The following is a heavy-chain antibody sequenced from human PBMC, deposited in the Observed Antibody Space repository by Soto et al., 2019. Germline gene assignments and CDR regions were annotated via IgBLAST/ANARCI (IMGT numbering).Heavy chain of an antibody. V-gene: IGHV1-3*04. D-gene: IGHD5-12*01. CDR1: GITYTTYA. CDR3: ARAISGYVS. Sequence: QVQLVQSGAEVKKPGASVKVACKASGITYTTYAIHWVRQAPGQGLEWMGWINTGNGNTRYSQRFQGRVTLTTDTAASTAYMDVSSPTSEDTAVYYSARAISGYVSWGEGTLITVSS. CDR2: INTGNGNT. J-gene: IGHJ5*02.